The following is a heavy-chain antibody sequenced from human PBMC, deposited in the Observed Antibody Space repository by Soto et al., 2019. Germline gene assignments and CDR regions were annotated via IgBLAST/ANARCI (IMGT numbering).Heavy chain of an antibody. Sequence: PGGSVRHSCAASGFTFSSCAMSWVRLAPGKGLEWVSAISGSGGSTYYADSVKGQFTISRDNSKNTLYLQMNSLRAEDTAVYYCAKGMPAAIFWGQVTLVTVSS. CDR3: AKGMPAAIF. V-gene: IGHV3-23*01. CDR2: ISGSGGST. D-gene: IGHD2-2*01. CDR1: GFTFSSCA. J-gene: IGHJ4*02.